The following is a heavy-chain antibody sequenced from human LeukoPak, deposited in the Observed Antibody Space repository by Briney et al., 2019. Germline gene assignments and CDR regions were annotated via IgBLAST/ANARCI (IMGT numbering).Heavy chain of an antibody. V-gene: IGHV4-30-4*01. CDR1: GGSISSGDYY. CDR3: ARYNYDFWSGYNVDP. J-gene: IGHJ5*02. Sequence: SETLSLTCTVSGGSISSGDYYWSWIRQPPGKGLEWIGYIYYSGSTYYNPSLKSRVTISVDTSKNQFSLKLSSVTAADTAVYYCARYNYDFWSGYNVDPWGQGTLVTVSS. D-gene: IGHD3-3*01. CDR2: IYYSGST.